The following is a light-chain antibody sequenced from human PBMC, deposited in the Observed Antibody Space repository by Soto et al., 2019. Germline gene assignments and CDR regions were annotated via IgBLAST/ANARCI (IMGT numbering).Light chain of an antibody. V-gene: IGKV1-33*01. Sequence: DIQLTQSPPSLSASEGDRVTITCQASHDIKNYLNWYQQKPGKAPKLLIYDAYNFETGVPSRFSGGGSGTHFSFTISGLQPEDIATYYCQYSRHLPLFGPGTKVDMK. CDR2: DAY. J-gene: IGKJ3*01. CDR1: HDIKNY. CDR3: QYSRHLPL.